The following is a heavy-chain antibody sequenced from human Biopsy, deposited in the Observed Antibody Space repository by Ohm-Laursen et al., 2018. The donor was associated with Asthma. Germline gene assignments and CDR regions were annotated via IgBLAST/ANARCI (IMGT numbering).Heavy chain of an antibody. CDR3: ARGSSSRLSQWELLVSGGKRAHSYYGMDV. V-gene: IGHV4-34*01. J-gene: IGHJ6*02. CDR2: THLSGNT. CDR1: GGSFSSNY. Sequence: SETLSLTCAVYGGSFSSNYWSWIRQTPGKGLERLWGTHLSGNTNSNPSPTSRLTFSVATSKNQFSLWLTSVTAADTAVYYCARGSSSRLSQWELLVSGGKRAHSYYGMDVWGQGTTATVSS. D-gene: IGHD1-26*01.